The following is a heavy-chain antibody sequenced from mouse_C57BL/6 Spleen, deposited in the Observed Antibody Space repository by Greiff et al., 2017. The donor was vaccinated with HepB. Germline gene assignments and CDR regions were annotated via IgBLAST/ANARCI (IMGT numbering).Heavy chain of an antibody. Sequence: QVQLQQPGAELVRPGSSVKLSCKASGYTFTSYWMHWVKQRPIQGLEWIGNIDPSDSETHYNQKFKDKATLTVDKSSSTAYMQLSSLTSEDSAVYYCAREGGNYYGSSYWYFDVWGTGTTVTVAS. CDR3: AREGGNYYGSSYWYFDV. D-gene: IGHD1-1*01. CDR1: GYTFTSYW. CDR2: IDPSDSET. J-gene: IGHJ1*03. V-gene: IGHV1-52*01.